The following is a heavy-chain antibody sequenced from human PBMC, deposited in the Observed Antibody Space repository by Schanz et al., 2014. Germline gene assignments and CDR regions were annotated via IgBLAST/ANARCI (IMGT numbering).Heavy chain of an antibody. CDR3: AKDGRLPYYGTGSDFDY. CDR2: INGNGGIT. J-gene: IGHJ4*02. CDR1: GFTFSTYA. Sequence: EVKLLESGGHLVQPGGSLRLSCVASGFTFSTYAMSWVRQAPGKGLVWVSAINGNGGITYYADPVKGRFTISRDNLKNTVYLQMNSLRAGDTAVYYCAKDGRLPYYGTGSDFDYWGQGTLVTVSS. D-gene: IGHD3-22*01. V-gene: IGHV3-23*01.